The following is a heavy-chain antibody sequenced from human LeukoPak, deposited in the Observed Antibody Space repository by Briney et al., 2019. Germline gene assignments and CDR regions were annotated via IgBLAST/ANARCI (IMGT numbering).Heavy chain of an antibody. CDR2: IYYSGST. J-gene: IGHJ6*03. V-gene: IGHV4-31*03. D-gene: IGHD2-15*01. CDR1: GGSISSGGYY. Sequence: PSQTLSLTCTVSGGSISSGGYYWSWVRQHPGKGLEWIGYIYYSGSTYYNPSLKSRVTISVDTSKNQFSLKLSSVTAADTAVYYCARGRWAYCSGGSCEYYTDVWGKGTTVTVSS. CDR3: ARGRWAYCSGGSCEYYTDV.